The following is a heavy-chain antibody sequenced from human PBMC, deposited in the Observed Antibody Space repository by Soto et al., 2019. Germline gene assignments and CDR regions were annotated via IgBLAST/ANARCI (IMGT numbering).Heavy chain of an antibody. Sequence: EVQLVESGGGLVKPGGSLRLSCAASGFTFSNAWMNWVRQAPGKGLEWVGRIKSKTDGGTTDYAAPVKGRFTISRDDSKNTLYLQMNSLKTEDTAVYYGATANPRYGSGMGDYWGQGTMVTVSS. V-gene: IGHV3-15*01. J-gene: IGHJ4*02. CDR1: GFTFSNAW. CDR2: IKSKTDGGTT. D-gene: IGHD3-10*01. CDR3: ATANPRYGSGMGDY.